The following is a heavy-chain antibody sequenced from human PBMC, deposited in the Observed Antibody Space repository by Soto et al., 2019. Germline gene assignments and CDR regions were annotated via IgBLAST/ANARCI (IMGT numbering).Heavy chain of an antibody. J-gene: IGHJ6*03. V-gene: IGHV4-34*01. CDR3: ARGSGASYSSSSRREFSAPCYMDV. D-gene: IGHD6-6*01. CDR1: GGSFSGYY. Sequence: QVQLQQWGAGLLKPSETLSLTCAVYGGSFSGYYWSWIRQPPGKGLEWIGEINHSGSTNYNPSLKSRVTISVDTSKNQFSLKLSSVTAADTAVYYCARGSGASYSSSSRREFSAPCYMDVWGKGTTVTVSS. CDR2: INHSGST.